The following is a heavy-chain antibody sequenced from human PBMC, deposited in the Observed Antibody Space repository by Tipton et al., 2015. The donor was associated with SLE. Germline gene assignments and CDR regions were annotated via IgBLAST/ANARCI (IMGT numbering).Heavy chain of an antibody. CDR1: GDSISSSSHY. D-gene: IGHD6-13*01. CDR2: IKYSGNT. V-gene: IGHV4-39*01. CDR3: ASGYSTFDI. J-gene: IGHJ3*02. Sequence: TLSLTCSVSGDSISSSSHYWGWIRQPPGKGLEWIGTIKYSGNTHYNPSLMIRVTIFVDTSKNQFSLNLSSVTAADTAVYYWASGYSTFDIWGQGTMVTVSS.